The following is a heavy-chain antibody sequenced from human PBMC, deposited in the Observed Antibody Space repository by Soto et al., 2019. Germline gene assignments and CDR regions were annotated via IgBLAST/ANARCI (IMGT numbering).Heavy chain of an antibody. CDR1: GYTYTNYD. CDR3: ARGWELDS. V-gene: IGHV1-18*01. J-gene: IGHJ4*02. CDR2: ISTYNGNK. Sequence: QVQLVQSGAEVKKPGASVKVSCKASGYTYTNYDISWVRQAPGQGLEWMGWISTYNGNKEYSQKLQGRVTMTTDTSTSTAYMELRSLTSDDTAVYYCARGWELDSWGQGTLVTVSS. D-gene: IGHD1-26*01.